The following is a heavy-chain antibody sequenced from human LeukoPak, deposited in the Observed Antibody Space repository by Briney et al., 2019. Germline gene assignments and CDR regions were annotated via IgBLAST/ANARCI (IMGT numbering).Heavy chain of an antibody. Sequence: PGRSLRLSCTASGFTFSDYYMSWIRQAPGKGLEWVSYISSSGSTIYYADTVKGRFTISRDNAKNSLYLQMNSLRAEDTAVYYCARDWGMELELQIRFDYWGQGTLVTVSS. CDR2: ISSSGSTI. CDR3: ARDWGMELELQIRFDY. D-gene: IGHD1-7*01. J-gene: IGHJ4*02. CDR1: GFTFSDYY. V-gene: IGHV3-11*04.